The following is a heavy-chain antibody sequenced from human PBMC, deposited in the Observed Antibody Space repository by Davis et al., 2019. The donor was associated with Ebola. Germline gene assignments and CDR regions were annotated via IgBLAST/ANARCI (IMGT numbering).Heavy chain of an antibody. V-gene: IGHV4-59*12. CDR2: IYYSGST. J-gene: IGHJ6*02. Sequence: MPSETLSLTCTVSGGSISSYYWGWIRQPPGKGLEWIGYIYYSGSTNYNPSLKSRVIISADRSKNLLSLKLSSVTAADTAVYYCARATLYGMDVWGQGTTVTVSS. CDR1: GGSISSYY. CDR3: ARATLYGMDV.